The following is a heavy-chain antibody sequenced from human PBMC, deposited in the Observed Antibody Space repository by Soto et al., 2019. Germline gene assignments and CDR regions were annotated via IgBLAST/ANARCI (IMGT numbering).Heavy chain of an antibody. D-gene: IGHD6-6*01. V-gene: IGHV4-30-2*01. CDR2: IYHSGST. CDR1: GGSISSGGYS. Sequence: LCGGSISSGGYSWSWIRQPPGKGLEWIGYIYHSGSTYYNPSLKSRVTISVDRSKNQFSLKLSSVTAADTAVYYCARGSSSADYYYGMDVWGQGTTVTVSS. J-gene: IGHJ6*02. CDR3: ARGSSSADYYYGMDV.